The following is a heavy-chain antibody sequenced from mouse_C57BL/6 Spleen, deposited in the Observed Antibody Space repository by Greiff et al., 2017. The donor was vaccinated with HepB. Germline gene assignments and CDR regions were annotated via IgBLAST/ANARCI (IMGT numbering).Heavy chain of an antibody. CDR3: AMYYGSSYTYWYFDV. D-gene: IGHD1-1*01. Sequence: EVQGVESGGGLVKPGGSLKLSCAASGFTFSDYGMHWVRQAPEKGLEWVAYISSGSSTIYYADTVKGRFTISRDNAKNTLFLQMTSLRSEDTAMYYCAMYYGSSYTYWYFDVWGTGTTVTVSS. V-gene: IGHV5-17*01. J-gene: IGHJ1*03. CDR2: ISSGSSTI. CDR1: GFTFSDYG.